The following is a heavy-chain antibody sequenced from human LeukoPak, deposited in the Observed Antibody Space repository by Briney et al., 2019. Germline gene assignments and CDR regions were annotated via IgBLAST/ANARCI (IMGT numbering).Heavy chain of an antibody. J-gene: IGHJ5*02. CDR2: ISTSGSTI. Sequence: GGSLRLSCAASGFTFNSYGMNWVRQAPGKGLEWVSYISTSGSTIYYADSVKGRFTISRDNAKNSLYLQMNSLRVEDTAIYYCARDQHCSGGSCYSDWFDPWGQGTLVTVSS. V-gene: IGHV3-48*03. D-gene: IGHD2-15*01. CDR3: ARDQHCSGGSCYSDWFDP. CDR1: GFTFNSYG.